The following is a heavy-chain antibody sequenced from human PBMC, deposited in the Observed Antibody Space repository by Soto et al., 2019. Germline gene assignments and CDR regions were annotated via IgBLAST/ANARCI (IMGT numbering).Heavy chain of an antibody. J-gene: IGHJ5*02. V-gene: IGHV4-30-2*01. CDR2: ISPSGSP. D-gene: IGHD2-8*01. CDR1: RGPVSSGGFS. CDR3: TRGVLA. Sequence: QVQLTESGSSLVRPSQTLSLTCSVSRGPVSSGGFSWSGFRQAPGKGLEWIGFISPSGSPAYNPSLKSRVSISVDTSNNQISLELSSVTAADTAVYYCTRGVLAWGPGTLVTVSS.